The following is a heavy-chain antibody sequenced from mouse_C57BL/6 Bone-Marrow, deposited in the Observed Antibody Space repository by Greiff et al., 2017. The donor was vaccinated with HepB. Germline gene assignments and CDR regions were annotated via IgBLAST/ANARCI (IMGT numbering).Heavy chain of an antibody. Sequence: EVKLVESGGGLVKPGGSLKLSCAASGFTFSSYAMSWVRQTPEKRLEWVATISAGGSYTYYPDNVKGRCTISRDNAKNNLYLQMSHLKSEDTAMYYCARDEYGSSYEDWDFDVWGTGTTVTVSS. J-gene: IGHJ1*03. CDR3: ARDEYGSSYEDWDFDV. CDR1: GFTFSSYA. D-gene: IGHD1-1*01. CDR2: ISAGGSYT. V-gene: IGHV5-4*01.